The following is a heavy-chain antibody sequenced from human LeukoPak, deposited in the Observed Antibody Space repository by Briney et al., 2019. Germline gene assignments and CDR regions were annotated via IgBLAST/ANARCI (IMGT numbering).Heavy chain of an antibody. Sequence: GGSLRLSCAASGFTFSSYNMNWVRQPPGKGLGWVSSISSGTSYIYYADSVKGRFTISRDNAKNSPYLQMNSLRAADTAVFYCARARYSGSFDDWGQGTLVTVSS. J-gene: IGHJ4*02. CDR1: GFTFSSYN. CDR3: ARARYSGSFDD. CDR2: ISSGTSYI. D-gene: IGHD1-26*01. V-gene: IGHV3-21*01.